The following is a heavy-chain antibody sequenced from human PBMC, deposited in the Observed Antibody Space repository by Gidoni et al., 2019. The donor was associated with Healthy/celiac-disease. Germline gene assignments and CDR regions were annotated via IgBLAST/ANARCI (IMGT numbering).Heavy chain of an antibody. CDR2: IRSKANSYAT. CDR1: GFTFSGSA. D-gene: IGHD5-12*01. V-gene: IGHV3-73*01. Sequence: EVQLVESGGGLVQPGGSLKLSCAAPGFTFSGSAMHWVRQASGKGLEWVGRIRSKANSYATEYAASVKGRFTISRDDSKNTAYLQMNSLKTEDTAVYYCTYVATSRDYWGQGTLVTVSS. J-gene: IGHJ4*02. CDR3: TYVATSRDY.